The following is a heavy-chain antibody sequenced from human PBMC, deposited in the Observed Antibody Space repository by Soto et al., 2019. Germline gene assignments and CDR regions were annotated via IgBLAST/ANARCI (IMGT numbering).Heavy chain of an antibody. J-gene: IGHJ6*02. Sequence: SETLSLTCTVSGGSVSSGSYYWSWIRQPPGKGLEWIGYIYYSGSTNYNPSLKSRVTISVDTSKNQFSLKLSSVTAADTAVYYCARALYYYDSRGLFGVYYYYGMDVWGQGTTVTVAS. CDR2: IYYSGST. CDR3: ARALYYYDSRGLFGVYYYYGMDV. V-gene: IGHV4-61*01. D-gene: IGHD3-22*01. CDR1: GGSVSSGSYY.